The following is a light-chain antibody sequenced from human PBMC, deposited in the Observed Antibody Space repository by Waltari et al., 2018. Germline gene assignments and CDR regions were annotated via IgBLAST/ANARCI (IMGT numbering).Light chain of an antibody. V-gene: IGKV3-20*01. CDR2: DAS. CDR1: QSVSRT. CDR3: QKYGTLPAT. J-gene: IGKJ1*01. Sequence: EIVLTQSPGTLSLSPGERATLSCRASQSVSRTLAWYQQKPGQAPRLRIYDASIRATCIPDRFSGSGSGTDFSLTISRLEPEDFAVYYCQKYGTLPATFGQGTKVEIK.